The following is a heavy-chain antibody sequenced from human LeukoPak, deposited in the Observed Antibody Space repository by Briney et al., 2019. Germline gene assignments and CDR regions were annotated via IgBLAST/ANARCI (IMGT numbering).Heavy chain of an antibody. CDR1: GYTFTSYD. V-gene: IGHV1-8*01. J-gene: IGHJ5*02. CDR3: ARLAGCSGGSCYGGGWFDP. Sequence: ASVKVSCKASGYTFTSYDINWVRQATGQGLEWMGWMNPNSGNTGYAQKFQGRVTMTRNTSISTAYMELSRLRSDDTAVYYCARLAGCSGGSCYGGGWFDPWGQGTLVTVSS. CDR2: MNPNSGNT. D-gene: IGHD2-15*01.